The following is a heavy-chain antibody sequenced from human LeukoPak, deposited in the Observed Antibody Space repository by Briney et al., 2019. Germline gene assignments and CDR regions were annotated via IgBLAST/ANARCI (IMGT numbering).Heavy chain of an antibody. CDR3: AKAYKSSSWYYFDY. J-gene: IGHJ4*02. CDR1: GFTFSSYW. D-gene: IGHD6-13*01. Sequence: PGGSLRLSCTVSGFTFSSYWMTWVRQAPEKGPEWVASISHDGSQSYYLDSVKGRFTISRDNAKNSLYLQMNSLRAEDMALYYCAKAYKSSSWYYFDYWGQGTLVTVSS. V-gene: IGHV3-7*03. CDR2: ISHDGSQS.